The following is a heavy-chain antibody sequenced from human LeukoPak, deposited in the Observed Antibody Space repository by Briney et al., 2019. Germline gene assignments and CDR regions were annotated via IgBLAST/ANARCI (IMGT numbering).Heavy chain of an antibody. CDR1: GGTFSSYA. J-gene: IGHJ3*02. CDR2: IIPIFGTA. V-gene: IGHV1-69*06. D-gene: IGHD2-15*01. Sequence: SVKVSCKASGGTFSSYAISWVRQAPGQGLEWMGGIIPIFGTANYAQKLQGRVTITADKSTSTAYMELSSLRSEDTAVYYCARETSRYCSGGSCLTHDAFDIWGQGTMVTVSS. CDR3: ARETSRYCSGGSCLTHDAFDI.